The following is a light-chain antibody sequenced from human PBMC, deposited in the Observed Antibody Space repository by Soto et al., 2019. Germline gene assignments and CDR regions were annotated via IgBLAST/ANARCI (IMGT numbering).Light chain of an antibody. V-gene: IGKV3-11*01. J-gene: IGKJ2*01. Sequence: EIVLTQSPATLSLSPGERATLSCRASQSVSSNLAWYQHKPGQPPRLLIYDASTRATGIPARFSGSGSGTDFTLTISSLEPEDFATYYCQQAYIKPYTFGQGTTLEI. CDR1: QSVSSN. CDR3: QQAYIKPYT. CDR2: DAS.